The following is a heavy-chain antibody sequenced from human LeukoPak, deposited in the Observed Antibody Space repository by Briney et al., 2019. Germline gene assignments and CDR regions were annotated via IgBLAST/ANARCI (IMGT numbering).Heavy chain of an antibody. CDR3: ARSLWFGEWWFDP. CDR1: GGSISSYY. V-gene: IGHV4-59*01. D-gene: IGHD3-10*01. CDR2: IYYSGST. J-gene: IGHJ5*02. Sequence: SESLSLTCTVSGGSISSYYWSWIRQPPGKGLEWIGYIYYSGSTNSNPSLKSRVTISVDTSKNQFSLKLSSVTAADTAVYYCARSLWFGEWWFDPWGEGTLVTVSS.